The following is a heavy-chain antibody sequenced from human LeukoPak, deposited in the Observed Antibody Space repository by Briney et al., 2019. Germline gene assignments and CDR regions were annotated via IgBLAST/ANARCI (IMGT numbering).Heavy chain of an antibody. D-gene: IGHD4-23*01. CDR2: ISYDGSNK. CDR3: ARAFDYGGNSDFDY. Sequence: QSGGSLRLSCAASGFTFSSYAMHWVRQAPGKGLEWVAVISYDGSNKYYADSVKGRFTISRDNSKNTLYLQMNSLRAEDTAVYYCARAFDYGGNSDFDYWGQGTLVTVSS. V-gene: IGHV3-30-3*01. CDR1: GFTFSSYA. J-gene: IGHJ4*02.